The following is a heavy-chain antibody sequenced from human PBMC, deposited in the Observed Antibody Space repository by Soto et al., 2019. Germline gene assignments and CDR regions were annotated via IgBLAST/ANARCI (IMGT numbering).Heavy chain of an antibody. CDR1: GFTFSNAW. J-gene: IGHJ4*02. CDR3: TTNIVATIDSMLFDY. V-gene: IGHV3-15*01. D-gene: IGHD5-12*01. Sequence: EVQLVESGGGLVKPGGSLRLSCAASGFTFSNAWMSWVRQAPGKGLEWVGRIKSKTDGGTTDYAAPVKGRFTISRDDSKNTLYLQMNSLKTEHTAVYYCTTNIVATIDSMLFDYWGQGTLVTVSS. CDR2: IKSKTDGGTT.